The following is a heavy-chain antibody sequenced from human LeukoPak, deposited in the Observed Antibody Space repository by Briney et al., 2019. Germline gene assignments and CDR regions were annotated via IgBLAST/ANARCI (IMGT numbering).Heavy chain of an antibody. CDR3: ARDPRYCGGDCYGDY. D-gene: IGHD2-21*02. V-gene: IGHV3-21*01. Sequence: KTGGSLRLSCAASGFTFSSYGMHWVRQTPGKGLEWVSSISSSSSYIYYADSVKGRFTISRDNAKNSLYLQMNSLRAEDTAVYYCARDPRYCGGDCYGDYWGQGTLVTVSS. J-gene: IGHJ4*02. CDR2: ISSSSSYI. CDR1: GFTFSSYG.